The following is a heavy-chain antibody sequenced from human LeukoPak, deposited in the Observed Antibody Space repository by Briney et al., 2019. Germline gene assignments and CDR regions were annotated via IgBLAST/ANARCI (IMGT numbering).Heavy chain of an antibody. CDR3: AKRGVVIRVILVGFHKEAYYFES. CDR2: ISDRGGST. CDR1: GITLDNYG. J-gene: IGHJ4*02. Sequence: PGGSLRLSCAVSGITLDNYGMTWVRQAPGKGLEWVAGISDRGGSTKYADSVKGRFTISRDNPKNTLYLQMTSLRAEDTAVYFCAKRGVVIRVILVGFHKEAYYFESWGQGALVTVSS. V-gene: IGHV3-23*01. D-gene: IGHD3/OR15-3a*01.